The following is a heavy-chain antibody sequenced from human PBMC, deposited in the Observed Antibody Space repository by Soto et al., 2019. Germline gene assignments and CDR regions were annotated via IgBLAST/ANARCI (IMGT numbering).Heavy chain of an antibody. V-gene: IGHV1-69*12. CDR2: IIPMFGTT. CDR3: TRDLYYFDSSAYYGHNWFDP. Sequence: QVQLVQSGAEVKKPGSSVKVSCKASGGTFSTYTMSWVRQAPGQGLEWMGGIIPMFGTTTYADNFQGRVTITADESTSTAYMELTSLRSEDTAVYYCTRDLYYFDSSAYYGHNWFDPWGQGTRVTVSS. CDR1: GGTFSTYT. J-gene: IGHJ5*02. D-gene: IGHD3-22*01.